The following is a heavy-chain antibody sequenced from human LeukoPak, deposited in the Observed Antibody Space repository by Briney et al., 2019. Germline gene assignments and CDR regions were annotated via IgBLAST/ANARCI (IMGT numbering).Heavy chain of an antibody. CDR3: APSYPTISHPPHNWFDP. V-gene: IGHV4-38-2*02. CDR2: IYYSGST. CDR1: GYSISSAYY. D-gene: IGHD3-9*01. J-gene: IGHJ5*02. Sequence: PSETLSLTCTVSGYSISSAYYWGWIRQSPGKGLEWIGNIYYSGSTNYNPSLKSRVTISVETSKNQVSLKLSSVTAADTAVYYCAPSYPTISHPPHNWFDPWGQGTLVTVSS.